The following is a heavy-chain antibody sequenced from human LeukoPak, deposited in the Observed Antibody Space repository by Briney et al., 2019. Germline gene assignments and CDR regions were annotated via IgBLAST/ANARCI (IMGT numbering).Heavy chain of an antibody. CDR1: GYSFTSYW. J-gene: IGHJ6*03. D-gene: IGHD4-17*01. Sequence: GESLKISCKGSGYSFTSYWIGWVRQMPGKGLEWMGIIYPGDSDTRYSPSFQGQVTISADKSITTAYLQWSSLKASDTAMYYCAICTVTPSYYYMDVWAKGPRSPSP. CDR3: AICTVTPSYYYMDV. V-gene: IGHV5-51*01. CDR2: IYPGDSDT.